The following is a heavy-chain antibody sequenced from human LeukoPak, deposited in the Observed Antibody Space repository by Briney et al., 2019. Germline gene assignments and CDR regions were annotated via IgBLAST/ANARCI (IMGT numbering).Heavy chain of an antibody. J-gene: IGHJ6*03. CDR2: IIPIFGTA. Sequence: SVKVSCKASGGTFSSYAISWVRQAPGQGLEWMGGIIPIFGTANYAQKFQGRVTITTDESTSTTYMELSSLRSEDTAVYYCAKSLRDSSGYWDPTYYYYYYMDVWGKGTTVTVSS. V-gene: IGHV1-69*05. D-gene: IGHD3-22*01. CDR1: GGTFSSYA. CDR3: AKSLRDSSGYWDPTYYYYYYMDV.